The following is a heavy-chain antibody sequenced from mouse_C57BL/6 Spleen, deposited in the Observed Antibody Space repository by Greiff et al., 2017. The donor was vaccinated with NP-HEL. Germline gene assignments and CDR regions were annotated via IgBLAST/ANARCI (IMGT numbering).Heavy chain of an antibody. CDR1: GYAFSSSW. V-gene: IGHV1-82*01. CDR2: IYPGDGDT. Sequence: VQLQQSGPELVKPGASVKISCKASGYAFSSSWMNWVKQRPGKGLEWIGRIYPGDGDTNYNGKFKGKATLTADKSSSTAYMQLSSLTSEDSAVYFCANLLWSPFAYWGQGTLVTVSA. D-gene: IGHD2-1*01. CDR3: ANLLWSPFAY. J-gene: IGHJ3*01.